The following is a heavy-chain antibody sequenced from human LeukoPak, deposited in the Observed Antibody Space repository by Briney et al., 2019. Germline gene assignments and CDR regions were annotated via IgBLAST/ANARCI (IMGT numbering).Heavy chain of an antibody. D-gene: IGHD2-2*01. V-gene: IGHV3-21*01. J-gene: IGHJ4*02. CDR1: GFTFSSYS. CDR3: AGYCSSTSCSHY. CDR2: ISSSSSYI. Sequence: GGSLRLSCAASGFTFSSYSMNWVRRAPGKGLEWVSSISSSSSYIYYADSVKGRFTISRDNAKNSLYLQMNSLRAEDTAVYYCAGYCSSTSCSHYWGQGTLVTVSS.